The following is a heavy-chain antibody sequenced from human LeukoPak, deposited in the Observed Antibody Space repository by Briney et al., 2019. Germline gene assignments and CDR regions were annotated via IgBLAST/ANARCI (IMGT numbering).Heavy chain of an antibody. V-gene: IGHV4-61*02. CDR3: ARDAPVLWSGYSSPFGFDY. CDR1: GGSISSGSYY. D-gene: IGHD3-3*01. Sequence: PSETLSLTCTVSGGSISSGSYYWSWIRQPAGKGLEWIGRIYTSGSTNYNPSLKSRVTISVDTSKNQFSLKLSSVTAADTAVYYCARDAPVLWSGYSSPFGFDYWGQGTLVTVSS. J-gene: IGHJ4*02. CDR2: IYTSGST.